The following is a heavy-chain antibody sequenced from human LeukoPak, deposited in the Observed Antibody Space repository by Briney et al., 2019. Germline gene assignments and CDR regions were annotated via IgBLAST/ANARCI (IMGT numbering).Heavy chain of an antibody. CDR1: GYSISSGYY. D-gene: IGHD6-19*01. V-gene: IGHV4-38-2*01. J-gene: IGHJ5*02. CDR3: ARAMRSGWYLNWFGP. CDR2: IHYSGTT. Sequence: SETQSLTCGVSGYSISSGYYWGWIRQPPGKGLEWIGTIHYSGTTYYNSSLKSRVTISVDTSKNQLSLKLSSVTAADTAVYYCARAMRSGWYLNWFGPWGQGTLVTVSS.